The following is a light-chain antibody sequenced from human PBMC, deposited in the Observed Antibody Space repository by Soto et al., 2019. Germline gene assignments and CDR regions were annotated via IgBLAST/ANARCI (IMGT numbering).Light chain of an antibody. Sequence: DLQMTQSPSSLSASVGDRVTITCRASQSISTYLNWYQQKPGKAPNLLIYASSILQSGVPSRFSGSGSGTDFTVTISSLQPEDFATYYCQQSYRTPFTFGPGTTVDI. V-gene: IGKV1-39*01. CDR3: QQSYRTPFT. CDR2: ASS. J-gene: IGKJ3*01. CDR1: QSISTY.